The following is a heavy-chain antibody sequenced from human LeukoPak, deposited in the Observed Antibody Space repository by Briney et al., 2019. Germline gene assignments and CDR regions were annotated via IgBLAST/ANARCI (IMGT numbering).Heavy chain of an antibody. CDR3: ARQPGGTAAFDI. Sequence: SETLSLTCTVSGYTVTDYYWSWIRQPPGKGLEWIAYSHHSGETKYNPPLKSRITISVDTSKNQFSLKLSSVTASDTAVYYCARQPGGTAAFDIWGQGTTVTVSA. V-gene: IGHV4-59*08. D-gene: IGHD1-14*01. CDR1: GYTVTDYY. J-gene: IGHJ3*02. CDR2: SHHSGET.